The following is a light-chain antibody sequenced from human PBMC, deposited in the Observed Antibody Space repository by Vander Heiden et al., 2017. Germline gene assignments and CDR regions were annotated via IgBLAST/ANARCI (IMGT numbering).Light chain of an antibody. CDR1: SSDVVGYNY. Sequence: HSAFTPPSAVSGSPGLSITTSWTGSSSDVVGYNYASWYQQHPGKAPKLMIYDVSNRPSGVSNRFSGSNSGNTASLTISGLQAEDEADYYCSSYTSSSTLGVFGTGTKVTVL. CDR3: SSYTSSSTLGV. J-gene: IGLJ1*01. V-gene: IGLV2-14*01. CDR2: DVS.